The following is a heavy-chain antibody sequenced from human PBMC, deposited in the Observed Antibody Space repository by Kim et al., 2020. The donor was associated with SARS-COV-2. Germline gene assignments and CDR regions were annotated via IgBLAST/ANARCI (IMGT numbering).Heavy chain of an antibody. CDR3: ARGAVAGKRYWYFDL. CDR2: IGTAGDT. Sequence: GGSLRLSCAASGFTFSSYDMHWVRQATGKGLEWVSAIGTAGDTYYPGSVKGRFTISRENAKNYLYLQMNSLRAGDTAVYYCARGAVAGKRYWYFDLWGRGTLVTVSS. CDR1: GFTFSSYD. D-gene: IGHD6-19*01. J-gene: IGHJ2*01. V-gene: IGHV3-13*01.